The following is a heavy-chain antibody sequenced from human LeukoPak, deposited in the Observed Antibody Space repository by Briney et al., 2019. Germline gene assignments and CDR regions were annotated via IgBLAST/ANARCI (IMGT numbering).Heavy chain of an antibody. CDR1: GYTFTSYD. CDR2: MNPNSGNT. V-gene: IGHV1-8*01. J-gene: IGHJ6*03. D-gene: IGHD1-26*01. Sequence: ASVKVSCKASGYTFTSYDINWVRQATGQGLEWMGWMNPNSGNTGYAQKFQGRVTMTRNTSISTAYMELSSLRSEDTAVYYCARAGSSYYYYYMDVWGQGTTVTVSS. CDR3: ARAGSSYYYYYMDV.